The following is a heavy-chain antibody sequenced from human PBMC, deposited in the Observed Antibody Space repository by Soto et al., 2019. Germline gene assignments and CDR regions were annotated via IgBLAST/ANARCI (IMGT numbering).Heavy chain of an antibody. J-gene: IGHJ4*02. Sequence: QVQLVQSGAEVKKPGASVKVSCKASGYTFTSYGISWVRQAPGQGLEWMGWISAYNGNTNYAQKLQCIVPMSXDTSTSTAYMELRSLRSDDTAVYYCALSLGGWKDYWGQGTLVTVSS. D-gene: IGHD6-19*01. CDR2: ISAYNGNT. CDR1: GYTFTSYG. V-gene: IGHV1-18*01. CDR3: ALSLGGWKDY.